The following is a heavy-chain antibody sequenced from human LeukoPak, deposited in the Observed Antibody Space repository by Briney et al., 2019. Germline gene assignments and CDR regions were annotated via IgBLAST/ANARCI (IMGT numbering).Heavy chain of an antibody. CDR3: AREDGYNGLNY. J-gene: IGHJ4*02. D-gene: IGHD5-24*01. Sequence: SETLSLTCTVSGGSFSSGSYYWSWIRQPPGKGLEWIGYIYYSGSTNYNPSLKSRVTISVDTSKNQFSLKLSSVTAADTAVHYCAREDGYNGLNYWGQGTLVTVSS. V-gene: IGHV4-61*01. CDR1: GGSFSSGSYY. CDR2: IYYSGST.